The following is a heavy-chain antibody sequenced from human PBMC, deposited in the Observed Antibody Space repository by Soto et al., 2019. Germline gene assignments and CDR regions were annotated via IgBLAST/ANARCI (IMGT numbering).Heavy chain of an antibody. D-gene: IGHD2-15*01. V-gene: IGHV1-8*01. CDR1: GYTFTTSD. J-gene: IGHJ2*01. CDR2: MNPDSGNT. Sequence: QVQLVQSGAEVKKPGASVKVSCKASGYTFTTSDINWVRQATGQGLEWMGWMNPDSGNTAYEQKFQGSVTMTRNTSISTAYMELNSLRSEDTAVYYCARGIVYGRYFDLWGRGTLVTVSS. CDR3: ARGIVYGRYFDL.